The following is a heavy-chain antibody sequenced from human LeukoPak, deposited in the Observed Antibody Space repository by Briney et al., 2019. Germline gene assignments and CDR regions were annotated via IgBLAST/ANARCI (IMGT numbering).Heavy chain of an antibody. D-gene: IGHD3-3*01. Sequence: PGGSLRLSCAASGFTFSSYSMNWVRQAPGKGLEWVSSISSSSSYIYYADSVKGRFTISRDNAKNSLYLQMNSLRAEDTAVYYCARGGITIFGVVIDWGRGTLVTVSS. V-gene: IGHV3-21*01. CDR1: GFTFSSYS. J-gene: IGHJ4*02. CDR3: ARGGITIFGVVID. CDR2: ISSSSSYI.